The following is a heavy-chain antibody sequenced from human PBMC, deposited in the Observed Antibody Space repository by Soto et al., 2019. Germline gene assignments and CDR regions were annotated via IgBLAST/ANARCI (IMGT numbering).Heavy chain of an antibody. CDR3: AKGIYGDYAPFDF. CDR1: GFTFSSYG. Sequence: QVQLAESGGGVVQPGRSLRLTCAASGFTFSSYGMHWVRQAPGKGLEWVAVISYDESEKHYADSVKGRLTISRDNSKNTLYLEINSRRTEDTAIYYCAKGIYGDYAPFDFWGQGTLVTVSS. CDR2: ISYDESEK. J-gene: IGHJ4*02. V-gene: IGHV3-30*18. D-gene: IGHD4-17*01.